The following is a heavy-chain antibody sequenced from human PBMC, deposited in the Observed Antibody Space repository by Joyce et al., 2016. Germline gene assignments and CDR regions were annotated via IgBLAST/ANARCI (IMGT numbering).Heavy chain of an antibody. CDR1: GFIFSKYT. D-gene: IGHD3-10*01. J-gene: IGHJ6*02. CDR3: ARKKYYGSGSYYKYYYYAMDV. V-gene: IGHV3-48*01. CDR2: ISRSSRTI. Sequence: EVQLVESGGGLVQPGGSLGLSCAASGFIFSKYTMKWVRQAQGKGLEWVSHISRSSRTIYYADSVKGRFTISRDNAKNSLYLQMNSLRAEDTAVYYCARKKYYGSGSYYKYYYYAMDVWGQGTTVTVSS.